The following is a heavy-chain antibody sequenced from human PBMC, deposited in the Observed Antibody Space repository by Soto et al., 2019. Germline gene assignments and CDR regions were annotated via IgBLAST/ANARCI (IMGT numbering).Heavy chain of an antibody. D-gene: IGHD6-13*01. J-gene: IGHJ4*02. V-gene: IGHV1-3*01. CDR1: GYTFTGYA. CDR3: ARSLWQQRTSSIDY. Sequence: ASVKVSCKASGYTFTGYAMHWVRQAPGQRLEWMGWINAGNGNTKYSQKFQGRVTITRDTSASTAYMELSSLRSEDTAVYYCARSLWQQRTSSIDYWGQGTLVTVSS. CDR2: INAGNGNT.